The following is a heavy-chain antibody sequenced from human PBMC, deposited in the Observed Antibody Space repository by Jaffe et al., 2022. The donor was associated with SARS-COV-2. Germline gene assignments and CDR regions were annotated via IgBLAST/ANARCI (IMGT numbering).Heavy chain of an antibody. D-gene: IGHD3-22*01. V-gene: IGHV1-8*01. Sequence: QVQLVQSGAEVKKPGASVKVSCQASGYTFTNFDVYWVRQAGGQGLEWMGWMNPGSGNTGYGRKFRDRITMTRDTSTNTAYMELSSLRSEDTAIYFCARGVQYYYDKHGYYKNFYFDFWGRGTQVTVSS. J-gene: IGHJ2*01. CDR3: ARGVQYYYDKHGYYKNFYFDF. CDR1: GYTFTNFD. CDR2: MNPGSGNT.